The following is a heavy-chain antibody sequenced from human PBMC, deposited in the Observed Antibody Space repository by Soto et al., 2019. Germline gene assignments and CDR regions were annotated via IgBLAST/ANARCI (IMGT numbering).Heavy chain of an antibody. CDR1: GFTFSNAW. Sequence: GGSLRLSCAASGFTFSNAWMSWVRQAPGKGLEWVGRIKSKTDGGTTDYAAPVKGRFTISRDDSKNTLYLQMNSLKTEDTAVYYCTTERRYSSGWDEFDYWGQGTLVTVSS. D-gene: IGHD6-19*01. CDR3: TTERRYSSGWDEFDY. J-gene: IGHJ4*02. CDR2: IKSKTDGGTT. V-gene: IGHV3-15*01.